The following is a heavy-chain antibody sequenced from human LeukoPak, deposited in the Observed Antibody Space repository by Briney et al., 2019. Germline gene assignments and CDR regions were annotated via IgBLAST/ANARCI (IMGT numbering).Heavy chain of an antibody. Sequence: SETLSLTCTVSGGSISSTTYYWGWIRQPPGKGLEWIGEIYHSGSTNYNPSLKSRVTISVDKSKNQFSLKLSSVTAADTAVYYCARRSWGLYDYWGQGTLVTVSS. CDR1: GGSISSTTYY. CDR2: IYHSGST. V-gene: IGHV4-39*07. D-gene: IGHD7-27*01. CDR3: ARRSWGLYDY. J-gene: IGHJ4*02.